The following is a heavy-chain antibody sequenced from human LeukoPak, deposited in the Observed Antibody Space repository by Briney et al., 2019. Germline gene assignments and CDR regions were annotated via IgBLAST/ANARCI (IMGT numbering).Heavy chain of an antibody. CDR3: AKGAVYYDSSGYYPASDY. CDR1: GFTFSSYG. Sequence: GGSLRLSCAASGFTFSSYGMHWVRQAPGKGLEWVAVISYDGSNKYYADSVKGRFTISRDNPKNTLYLQMNSLRAEDTAVYYCAKGAVYYDSSGYYPASDYWGQGTLVTVSS. J-gene: IGHJ4*02. D-gene: IGHD3-22*01. CDR2: ISYDGSNK. V-gene: IGHV3-30*18.